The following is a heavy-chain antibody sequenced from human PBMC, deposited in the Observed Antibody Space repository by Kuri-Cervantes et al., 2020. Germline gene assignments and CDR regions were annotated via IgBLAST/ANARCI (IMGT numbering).Heavy chain of an antibody. D-gene: IGHD6-19*01. J-gene: IGHJ4*02. V-gene: IGHV3-73*01. CDR1: GFIFSGSA. Sequence: GESLKISCVTSGFIFSGSAIHWVRQASGKGLEWVGRIRSKANKYATTYAASVQGRFTISRDESKNTAYLQMNSLRAEDTAVYYCARVIAVAGPHLDYWGQGTLVTVSS. CDR2: IRSKANKYAT. CDR3: ARVIAVAGPHLDY.